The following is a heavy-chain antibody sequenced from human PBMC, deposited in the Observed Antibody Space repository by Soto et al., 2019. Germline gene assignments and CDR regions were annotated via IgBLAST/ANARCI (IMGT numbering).Heavy chain of an antibody. V-gene: IGHV2-5*02. CDR2: IYWDDDK. D-gene: IGHD3-10*01. CDR1: GFSLSTSGVG. J-gene: IGHJ4*02. Sequence: QITLKESGPTLVKPTQTLTLTCTFSGFSLSTSGVGVGWIRQPPGKALEWLALIYWDDDKRYSPSLKSRLTITKDTSKNQVVLTMTNMDPVDTATYYCAVTMVRGVIIGQFDYWGQGTLSPSPQ. CDR3: AVTMVRGVIIGQFDY.